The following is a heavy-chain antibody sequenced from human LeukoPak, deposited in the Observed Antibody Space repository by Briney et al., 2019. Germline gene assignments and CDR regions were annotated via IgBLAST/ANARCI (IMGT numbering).Heavy chain of an antibody. CDR1: GFNLSSYG. D-gene: IGHD5-12*01. V-gene: IGHV3-30*02. Sequence: GGSLGLSCAASGFNLSSYGMHWVHQAPGRGLEWVAFIRYDGSNKYYADSVKGRFTIFRDNFKNTLYLQMNRLRAEDTAVYYCAKGDSGRVANFDYWGQGTLVSVSS. J-gene: IGHJ4*02. CDR3: AKGDSGRVANFDY. CDR2: IRYDGSNK.